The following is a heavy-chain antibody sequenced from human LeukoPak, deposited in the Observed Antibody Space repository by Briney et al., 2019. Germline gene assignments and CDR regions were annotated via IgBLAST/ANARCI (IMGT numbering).Heavy chain of an antibody. Sequence: GGSLRLSYAASGFTFSNAWMNWVRQAPGKGLVWVSRIASDGSSTTYADSVKGRFSISRDNAKNTLYLQMNSLRVEDTAVYYCARGRPHGNDYWGQGTLVTVSS. CDR2: IASDGSST. CDR3: ARGRPHGNDY. D-gene: IGHD4-23*01. CDR1: GFTFSNAW. J-gene: IGHJ4*02. V-gene: IGHV3-74*01.